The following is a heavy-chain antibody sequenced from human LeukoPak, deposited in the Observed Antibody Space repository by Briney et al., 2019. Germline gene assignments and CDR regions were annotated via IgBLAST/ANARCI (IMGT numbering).Heavy chain of an antibody. J-gene: IGHJ3*02. Sequence: ASVKLSCKASGYTFTSYGISWVRQAPGQGLEWMGWISDYNSNTNYAQTLQGRVTMTTDTSTSTAYMELMSLRSDDTTVYYCARVHSPRFVGVPAANRRDAFDIWGQGTMVTVSS. V-gene: IGHV1-18*01. CDR3: ARVHSPRFVGVPAANRRDAFDI. CDR1: GYTFTSYG. D-gene: IGHD2-2*01. CDR2: ISDYNSNT.